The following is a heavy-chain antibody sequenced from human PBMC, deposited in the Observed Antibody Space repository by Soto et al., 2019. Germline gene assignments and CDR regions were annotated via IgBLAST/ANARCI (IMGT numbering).Heavy chain of an antibody. Sequence: SVKVSCKASGGTFSSYAISWVRQAPGQGLEWMGGIIPIFGTANYAQKFQGRVTITADKSTSTAYMELSSLRSEDTAVYYCARVRPYSGLGYFDYWGQGTLVTVSS. D-gene: IGHD2-21*01. CDR3: ARVRPYSGLGYFDY. CDR1: GGTFSSYA. V-gene: IGHV1-69*06. CDR2: IIPIFGTA. J-gene: IGHJ4*02.